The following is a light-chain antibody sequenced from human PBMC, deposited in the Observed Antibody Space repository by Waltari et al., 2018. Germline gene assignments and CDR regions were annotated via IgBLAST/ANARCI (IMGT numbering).Light chain of an antibody. V-gene: IGLV1-51*02. Sequence: QSVLTQPPSVSAAPGQRVTISCSGGSSNIGNNYVSWYRQFPGTAPKRLIYENTERPSGIPGRFSGSKSRTSTTLDITGLQAGDEADYYCGTWDSSLSGAVFGGGTHLTVL. CDR2: ENT. CDR1: SSNIGNNY. CDR3: GTWDSSLSGAV. J-gene: IGLJ7*01.